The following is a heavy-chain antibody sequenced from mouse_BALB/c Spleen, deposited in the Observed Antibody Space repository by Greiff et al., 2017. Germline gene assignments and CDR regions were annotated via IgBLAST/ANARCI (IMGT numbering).Heavy chain of an antibody. CDR3: ARGGDYDSSYSAMDS. V-gene: IGHV14-3*02. CDR1: GFNIKDTY. CDR2: IDPANGNT. D-gene: IGHD1-1*01. Sequence: DQLQQSGAELVKPGASVKLSCTASGFNIKDTYMHWVKQRPEQGLEWIGRIDPANGNTKYDPKFQGKATITADTSSNTASLQLSSLTSEDTAVYYCARGGDYDSSYSAMDSWGKGTSDTVSS. J-gene: IGHJ4*01.